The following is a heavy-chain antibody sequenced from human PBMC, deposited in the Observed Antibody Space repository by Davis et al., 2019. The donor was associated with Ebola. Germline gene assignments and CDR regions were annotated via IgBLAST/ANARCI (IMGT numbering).Heavy chain of an antibody. J-gene: IGHJ4*02. V-gene: IGHV3-64*02. Sequence: GESLKISCAGSGFSFSDYAIHWVRQAPGKGLEYVSVIGIDARATYHVDSVKGRFTISRDNSKNTLYLQMNSLRAEDTAVYYCARDGGSYNSSWTGELGIMFYWGQGTLVTVSS. CDR3: ARDGGSYNSSWTGELGIMFY. D-gene: IGHD6-13*01. CDR1: GFSFSDYA. CDR2: IGIDARAT.